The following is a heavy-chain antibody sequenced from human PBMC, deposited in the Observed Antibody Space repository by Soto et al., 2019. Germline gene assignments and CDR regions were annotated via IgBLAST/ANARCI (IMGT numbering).Heavy chain of an antibody. Sequence: HGGSPRISSAVCRFSVNSSHMNWVRKAPGKGLEWVSVIYSGGSTYYAVSVKGRFTISRDNSKNTVYLQMNNLRAEDTAVYYCAREDGDCNEGNVNLSAHLGQGTLVTGS. J-gene: IGHJ4*02. CDR2: IYSGGST. CDR1: RFSVNSSH. CDR3: AREDGDCNEGNVNLSAH. D-gene: IGHD2-21*01. V-gene: IGHV3-53*01.